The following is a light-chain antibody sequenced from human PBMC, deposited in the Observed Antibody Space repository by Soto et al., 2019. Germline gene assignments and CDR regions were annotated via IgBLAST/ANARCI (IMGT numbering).Light chain of an antibody. V-gene: IGKV4-1*01. CDR2: WAS. CDR1: QSVLYTSNNKNY. CDR3: QQYYSTPYT. J-gene: IGKJ2*01. Sequence: DIVMTQSPDSLAVSLGERATINCKSSQSVLYTSNNKNYLAWYQQKPGQPPNLLIYWASTRESGVPDRFSGSGSGTEFTLTISSLQAYDVAVYYCQQYYSTPYTFGQGTKLEI.